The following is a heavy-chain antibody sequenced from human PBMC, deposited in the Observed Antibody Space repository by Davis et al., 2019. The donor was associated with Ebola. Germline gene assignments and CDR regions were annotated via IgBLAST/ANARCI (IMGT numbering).Heavy chain of an antibody. CDR3: AKGTAMGGYYYYGMDV. CDR2: ISYDGSNK. Sequence: GESLKISCAASGFTFSSYGMHWVRQAPGKGLEWVAVISYDGSNKYYADSVKGRFTISRDNSKNTLYLQMNSLRAEDTAVYYCAKGTAMGGYYYYGMDVWGQGTTVTVSS. V-gene: IGHV3-30*18. CDR1: GFTFSSYG. J-gene: IGHJ6*02. D-gene: IGHD5-18*01.